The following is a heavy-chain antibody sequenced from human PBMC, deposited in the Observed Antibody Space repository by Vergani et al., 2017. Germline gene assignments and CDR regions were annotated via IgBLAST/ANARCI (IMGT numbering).Heavy chain of an antibody. CDR3: ARDKYCSGGSCYSGGYGMDV. V-gene: IGHV1-69*08. CDR1: GGTFSSYT. Sequence: QVQLVQSGAEVKKPGSSVKVSCKASGGTFSSYTISWVRQAPGQGLEWMGRIIPILGIANYAQKFQGRVTITADKSTSTAYMELSSLRSEDTAVYYCARDKYCSGGSCYSGGYGMDVWGQGTTVTVSS. D-gene: IGHD2-15*01. J-gene: IGHJ6*02. CDR2: IIPILGIA.